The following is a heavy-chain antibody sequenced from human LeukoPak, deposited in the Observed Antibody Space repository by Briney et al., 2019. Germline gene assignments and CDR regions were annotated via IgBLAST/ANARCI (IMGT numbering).Heavy chain of an antibody. Sequence: SETLSLTCTVSGGSISSYYWSWIRQPPGKGLEWIGYIYYSGSTNYNPSLKSRVTISVDTSKNQFSLKLSSVTAADTAVYYCAREVGDTLTGSFDYWGQGTLVTVSS. CDR3: AREVGDTLTGSFDY. CDR2: IYYSGST. CDR1: GGSISSYY. J-gene: IGHJ4*02. V-gene: IGHV4-59*12. D-gene: IGHD3-9*01.